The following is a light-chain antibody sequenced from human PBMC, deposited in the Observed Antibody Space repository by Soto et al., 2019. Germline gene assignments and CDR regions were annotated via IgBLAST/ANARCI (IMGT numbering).Light chain of an antibody. Sequence: EIVLTQSPGTLSLSPGERATLSCRASQSVSSSYLAWYQQKPGQAPRLLIYGASSRATGIPDRFSGSGSGTDFTLTISRLEPKDFAVYYCQQYGSSSTFGQGTKVDIK. J-gene: IGKJ1*01. V-gene: IGKV3-20*01. CDR2: GAS. CDR3: QQYGSSST. CDR1: QSVSSSY.